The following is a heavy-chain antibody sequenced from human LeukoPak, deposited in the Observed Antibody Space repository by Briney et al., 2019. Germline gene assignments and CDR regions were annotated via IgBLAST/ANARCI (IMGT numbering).Heavy chain of an antibody. D-gene: IGHD3-10*01. CDR1: GDSITTYY. V-gene: IGHV4-59*01. Sequence: KASETLSLTCTVSGDSITTYYWSWIRQPPGKGLEWIGYIYYSGSTNYNPSLKSRVTISVDTSKNQFSLKLSSVTAADTAVYYCARDRVRGYYYGMDVWGQGTTVTVSS. J-gene: IGHJ6*02. CDR2: IYYSGST. CDR3: ARDRVRGYYYGMDV.